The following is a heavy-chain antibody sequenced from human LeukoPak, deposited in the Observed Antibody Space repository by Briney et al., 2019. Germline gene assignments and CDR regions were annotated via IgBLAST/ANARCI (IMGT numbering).Heavy chain of an antibody. CDR2: ISGGGGST. D-gene: IGHD2-15*01. CDR3: VKDGRGSWPLDFDY. J-gene: IGHJ4*02. V-gene: IGHV3-23*01. CDR1: GFTFSSYA. Sequence: PGGSLRLSCAASGFTFSSYAMSWVRQPPGKGLEWVSAISGGGGSTYYADSVKGRFTISRDNSKNTLYLQMNSLRAEDTAVYYCVKDGRGSWPLDFDYWGQGTLVTVSS.